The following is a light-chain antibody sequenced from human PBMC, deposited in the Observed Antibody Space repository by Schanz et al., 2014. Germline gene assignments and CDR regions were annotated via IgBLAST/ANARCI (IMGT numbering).Light chain of an antibody. CDR2: DVS. CDR3: SSYTSSNTGV. CDR1: SSDVGNYNY. J-gene: IGLJ3*02. Sequence: QSALTQPASVSGSPGQSITISCTGTSSDVGNYNYVSWYRHHPGKAPKLMIYDVSTRPSGVPDRFSGSKSGNTASLTISGLQAEDEADYYCSSYTSSNTGVFGGGTKLTVL. V-gene: IGLV2-14*03.